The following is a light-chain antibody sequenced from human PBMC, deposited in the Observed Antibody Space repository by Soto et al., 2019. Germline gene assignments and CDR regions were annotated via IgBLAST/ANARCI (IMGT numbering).Light chain of an antibody. CDR3: SSYTTSTSFIL. J-gene: IGLJ2*01. V-gene: IGLV2-14*01. CDR2: EVS. Sequence: QSVLTQPASVSGSPGQSITISCTGTASDVGGYNYVSWYQQVPGTAPKAMIYEVSSRPSGVSNRFSGSKSGNTASLTISGLQAEDEAYYYCSSYTTSTSFILFGGGTKLTVL. CDR1: ASDVGGYNY.